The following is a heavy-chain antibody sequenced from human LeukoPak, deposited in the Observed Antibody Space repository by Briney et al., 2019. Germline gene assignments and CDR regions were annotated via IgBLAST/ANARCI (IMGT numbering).Heavy chain of an antibody. J-gene: IGHJ4*02. CDR3: ARDQGLTGYFDY. D-gene: IGHD3-9*01. V-gene: IGHV1-46*01. Sequence: GASVKVSCKTSGYSFTNYYMHWVRQAPGQGLEWMGIINPSGGSTNYAQKFRGRVTMTRDTSTSTVYMELSSLRSEDTAVYYCARDQGLTGYFDYWGQGTLVTVSS. CDR1: GYSFTNYY. CDR2: INPSGGST.